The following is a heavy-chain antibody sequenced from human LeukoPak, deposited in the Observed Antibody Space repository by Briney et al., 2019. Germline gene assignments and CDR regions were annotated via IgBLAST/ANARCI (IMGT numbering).Heavy chain of an antibody. Sequence: SETLSLTCTVSGGSISSYYWSWIRQPPGKGLEWIGYIYYSGSTNYNPSLKSRVTISVDTSRNQFSLKLSSVTAADTAVYYCARGLYDSSGYYYRSRAFDIWGQGTMVTVSS. V-gene: IGHV4-59*12. CDR1: GGSISSYY. CDR2: IYYSGST. J-gene: IGHJ3*02. CDR3: ARGLYDSSGYYYRSRAFDI. D-gene: IGHD3-22*01.